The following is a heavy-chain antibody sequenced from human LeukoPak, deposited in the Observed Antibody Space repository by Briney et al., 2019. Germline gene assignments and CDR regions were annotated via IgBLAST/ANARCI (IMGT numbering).Heavy chain of an antibody. V-gene: IGHV3-11*04. D-gene: IGHD3-22*01. CDR3: ARDGRYYYDSSGYSSFDY. J-gene: IGHJ4*02. CDR2: ISSSGSTI. Sequence: TGGSLRLSCAASGFTFSDYYMGWIRQAPGKGLEWVSYISSSGSTIYYADSVKGRFTISRDNAKNSLYLQMNSLRAEDTAVYYCARDGRYYYDSSGYSSFDYWGQGILVTVSS. CDR1: GFTFSDYY.